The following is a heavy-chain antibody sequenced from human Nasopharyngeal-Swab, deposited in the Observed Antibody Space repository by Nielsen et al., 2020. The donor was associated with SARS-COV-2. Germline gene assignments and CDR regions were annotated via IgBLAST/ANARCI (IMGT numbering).Heavy chain of an antibody. CDR1: GGSISSYY. J-gene: IGHJ6*03. CDR3: ARGLHPTYYYYYMDV. CDR2: IYYSGST. D-gene: IGHD4-11*01. Sequence: SETLSLTCNVSGGSISSYYWSWIRQPPGKGLEWIGYIYYSGSTNYNPSLKSRVTISVDTSKNQFSLKLSSVTAADTAVYYCARGLHPTYYYYYMDVRGKGTTVTVSS. V-gene: IGHV4-59*01.